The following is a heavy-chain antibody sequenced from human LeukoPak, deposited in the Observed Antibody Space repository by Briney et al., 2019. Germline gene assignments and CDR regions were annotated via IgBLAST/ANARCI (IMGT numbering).Heavy chain of an antibody. Sequence: GGSLRLSCAASGFTVSSNYMSWVRQAPGKGLGWVSATYSGGSTYYADSVKGRFTISRDNSKNTLHLQMNSLRAEDTAVYYCARVQLDHWPFDYWGQGTLVTVPS. CDR3: ARVQLDHWPFDY. J-gene: IGHJ4*02. D-gene: IGHD1-1*01. CDR1: GFTVSSNY. CDR2: TYSGGST. V-gene: IGHV3-66*01.